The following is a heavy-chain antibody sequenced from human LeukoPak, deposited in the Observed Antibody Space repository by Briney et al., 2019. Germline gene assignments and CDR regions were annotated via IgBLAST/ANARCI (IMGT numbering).Heavy chain of an antibody. D-gene: IGHD6-6*01. J-gene: IGHJ4*02. V-gene: IGHV4-38-2*02. CDR2: FYHSGST. Sequence: PSETLSLTCTVSGGSITSGYYWGWIRQPPGKGLEWIGSFYHSGSTYYNPSLKSRVTISVDPSKNQFSLNLTSVTAADTAVYYCARHRGIAARLDYWGQGTLVTVSS. CDR1: GGSITSGYY. CDR3: ARHRGIAARLDY.